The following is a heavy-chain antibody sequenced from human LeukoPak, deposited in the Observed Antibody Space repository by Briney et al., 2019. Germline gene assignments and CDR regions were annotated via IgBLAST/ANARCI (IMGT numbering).Heavy chain of an antibody. J-gene: IGHJ6*03. V-gene: IGHV4-34*01. CDR1: GGSFSGYY. CDR3: ARESTPHYYYYYMDV. D-gene: IGHD2-15*01. CDR2: INHSGST. Sequence: KPSETLSLTCAVYGGSFSGYYWSWIRQPPGKGLEWIGEINHSGSTNYNPSLKSRVTISVDTSKNQFSLKLSSVTAADTAVYYCARESTPHYYYYYMDVWGKGTTVTVSS.